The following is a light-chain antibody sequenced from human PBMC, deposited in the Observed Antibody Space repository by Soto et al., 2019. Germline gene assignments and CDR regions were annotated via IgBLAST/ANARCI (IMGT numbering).Light chain of an antibody. CDR3: QQRHWPWT. V-gene: IGKV3-11*01. Sequence: EIVLTQSPATLSLSPGERATLSCRASQSVGSWLAWYQQKPGQPPRLLIYDVSNRATGIPARFSGSGSGTDFTVTISSLDPEDFAVYYCQQRHWPWTFGQGTTVEV. J-gene: IGKJ1*01. CDR2: DVS. CDR1: QSVGSW.